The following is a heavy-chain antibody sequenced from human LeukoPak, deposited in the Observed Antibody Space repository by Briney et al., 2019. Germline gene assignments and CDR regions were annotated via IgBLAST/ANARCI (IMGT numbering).Heavy chain of an antibody. CDR1: GYTFTSYG. D-gene: IGHD2/OR15-2a*01. J-gene: IGHJ5*02. V-gene: IGHV1-18*01. Sequence: ASVKVSCKASGYTFTSYGISWVRQAPGQGLEWMGWISAYNGNTNYAQKFQGRVTMTRDMSTSTVYMELSSLRSEDTAVYYCARDDSPTYNWFDPWGQGTLVTVSS. CDR3: ARDDSPTYNWFDP. CDR2: ISAYNGNT.